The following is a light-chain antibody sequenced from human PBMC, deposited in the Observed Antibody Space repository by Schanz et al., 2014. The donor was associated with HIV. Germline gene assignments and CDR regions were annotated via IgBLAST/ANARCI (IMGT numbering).Light chain of an antibody. CDR3: ISYTSSSTVV. CDR1: SIDVGGYDY. Sequence: QSALTQPASLSGSPGQSITISCTGTSIDVGGYDYVSWYQQHPDKAPTLIIYDVSNRPSGVSSRFSGSKSGSAASLTISGLQAEDEADYYFISYTSSSTVVFGGGTKLTVL. V-gene: IGLV2-14*03. J-gene: IGLJ2*01. CDR2: DVS.